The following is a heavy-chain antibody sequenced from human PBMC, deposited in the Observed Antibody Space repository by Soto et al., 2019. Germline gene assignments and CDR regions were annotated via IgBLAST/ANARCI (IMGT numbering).Heavy chain of an antibody. J-gene: IGHJ6*02. V-gene: IGHV1-69*06. CDR3: ARDRGRSRWYKGSDYYYGMDV. D-gene: IGHD6-13*01. Sequence: QVQLVQSGAEVKKPGSSVKVSCKASGGTFSSYAISWVRQAPGQGLEWMGGIIPIFGTANYAQKFQGRVTITAVKSTSTAYMELSSLRSEDTAVYYCARDRGRSRWYKGSDYYYGMDVWGQGTTVTVSS. CDR1: GGTFSSYA. CDR2: IIPIFGTA.